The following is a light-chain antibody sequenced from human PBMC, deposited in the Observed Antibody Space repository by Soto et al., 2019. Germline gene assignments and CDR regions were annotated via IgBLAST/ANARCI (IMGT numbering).Light chain of an antibody. V-gene: IGLV2-11*01. CDR1: SSDVGGYNY. Sequence: QSALTQPRSVSGSPGQSVTISCTGTSSDVGGYNYVSWYQQHPGKAPKLMIYDVSKRPSGVPDRFSGSKSGNTASLTISGLQAEDEAEYYCCSYAGSYTLVFGGGTKLTDL. CDR2: DVS. CDR3: CSYAGSYTLV. J-gene: IGLJ2*01.